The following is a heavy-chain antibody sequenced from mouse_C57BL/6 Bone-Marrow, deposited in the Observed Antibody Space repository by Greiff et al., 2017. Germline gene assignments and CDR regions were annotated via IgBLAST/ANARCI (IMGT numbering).Heavy chain of an antibody. V-gene: IGHV1-81*01. D-gene: IGHD1-1*01. J-gene: IGHJ2*01. CDR3: ARYGSRYFDY. CDR1: GYTFTSYG. CDR2: IYPRSGNT. Sequence: VKLMESGAELARPGASVKLSCKASGYTFTSYGISWVKQRPGQGLEWIGEIYPRSGNTYYNEKFKGKATLTADKSSSTAYMELRSLTSEDSAVYFCARYGSRYFDYWGQGTTLTVSS.